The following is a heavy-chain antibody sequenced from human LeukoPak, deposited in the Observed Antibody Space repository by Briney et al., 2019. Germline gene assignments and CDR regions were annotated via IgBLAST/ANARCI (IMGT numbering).Heavy chain of an antibody. J-gene: IGHJ4*02. Sequence: PGGSLRLSCAASGFTFSDYYMSWIRQAPGKGLEWVSYINSSGSTIYYADSVKGRFTISRDNAKNSLYLQMNSLRAEDTAVYYCARASGRVVAYYFDYWGQGTLVTVSS. CDR2: INSSGSTI. V-gene: IGHV3-11*04. CDR1: GFTFSDYY. CDR3: ARASGRVVAYYFDY. D-gene: IGHD2-15*01.